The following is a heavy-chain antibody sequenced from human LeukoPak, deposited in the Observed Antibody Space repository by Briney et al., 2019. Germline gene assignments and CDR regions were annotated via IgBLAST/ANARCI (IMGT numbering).Heavy chain of an antibody. CDR1: GGTFSSYA. J-gene: IGHJ4*02. Sequence: AASVKVSCKASGGTFSSYATSWVRQAPGQGLEWMGRIIPILGIANYAQKFQGRVTITADKSTSTAYMELSSLRSEDTAVYYCARDWQGHYDSSGYWNNDYWGQGTLVTVSS. CDR2: IIPILGIA. CDR3: ARDWQGHYDSSGYWNNDY. V-gene: IGHV1-69*04. D-gene: IGHD3-22*01.